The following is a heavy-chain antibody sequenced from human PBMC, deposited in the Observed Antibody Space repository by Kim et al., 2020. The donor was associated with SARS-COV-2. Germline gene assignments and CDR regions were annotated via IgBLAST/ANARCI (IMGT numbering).Heavy chain of an antibody. Sequence: GGSLRLSCAASGFTFSSYGMHWVRQAPGKGLEWVAVISYDGSNKYYADSVKGRFTISRDNSKNTLYLQMNSLRAEDTAVYYCARDPGSGGSSSHFDYWGQGTLVTVSS. CDR3: ARDPGSGGSSSHFDY. V-gene: IGHV3-33*05. D-gene: IGHD2-15*01. CDR2: ISYDGSNK. J-gene: IGHJ4*02. CDR1: GFTFSSYG.